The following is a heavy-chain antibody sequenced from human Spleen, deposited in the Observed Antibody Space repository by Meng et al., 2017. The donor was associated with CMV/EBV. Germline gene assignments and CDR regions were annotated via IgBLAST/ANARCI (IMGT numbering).Heavy chain of an antibody. D-gene: IGHD2-15*01. J-gene: IGHJ4*02. CDR1: GFTFSSYW. V-gene: IGHV3-7*01. CDR3: ARDRPSAWWFDY. Sequence: GESLKISCAASGFTFSSYWMSWVRQAPGKGLEWVANIKQDGSEKYYVDSVKGRFTISRDNAKNSLYLQMNSLRAEDTAAYYCARDRPSAWWFDYWGQGTLVTVSS. CDR2: IKQDGSEK.